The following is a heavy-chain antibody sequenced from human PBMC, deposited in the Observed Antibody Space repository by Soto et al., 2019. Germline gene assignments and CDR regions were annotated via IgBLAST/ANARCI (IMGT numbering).Heavy chain of an antibody. Sequence: PVGFLRLSCATSGFPFSSYGRNWVRQAPGKGLEWVSVISGSGGSTYYADAVKGRFTISRDNSMNTLYLQMNSLRAEDTAVYYCAKRTVGWYFDLWGRGTLVTVS. D-gene: IGHD4-17*01. CDR1: GFPFSSYG. CDR2: ISGSGGST. J-gene: IGHJ2*01. CDR3: AKRTVGWYFDL. V-gene: IGHV3-23*01.